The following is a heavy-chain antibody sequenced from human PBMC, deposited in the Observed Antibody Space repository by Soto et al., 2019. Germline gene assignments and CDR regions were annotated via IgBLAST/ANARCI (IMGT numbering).Heavy chain of an antibody. D-gene: IGHD3-10*01. CDR1: GGSSSSYD. Sequence: SVTLCLTCTVSGGSSSSYDWSWIRQPPGKGLEWIGYIYYSGSTNYNPSLKSRVTISVDTSKNQFSLKLSSVTAADTAVYYCARERDPYYYGSGSYYTPSSYFDYWGQGTLVTVSS. V-gene: IGHV4-59*01. CDR3: ARERDPYYYGSGSYYTPSSYFDY. J-gene: IGHJ4*02. CDR2: IYYSGST.